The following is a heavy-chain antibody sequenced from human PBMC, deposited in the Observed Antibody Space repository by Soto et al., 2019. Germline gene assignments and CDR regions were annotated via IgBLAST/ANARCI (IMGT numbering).Heavy chain of an antibody. J-gene: IGHJ5*02. Sequence: ASVKVSCKASGYTFTSYNIHWVRQAPGQGLEWVGMINPRGFFTTYAQKFRGRVTMTGDTSTSVVYMELTNLRSEDTAMYYCARAAGRFGDLFWCDPWGQRTLVT. V-gene: IGHV1-46*01. CDR1: GYTFTSYN. D-gene: IGHD3-10*01. CDR2: INPRGFFT. CDR3: ARAAGRFGDLFWCDP.